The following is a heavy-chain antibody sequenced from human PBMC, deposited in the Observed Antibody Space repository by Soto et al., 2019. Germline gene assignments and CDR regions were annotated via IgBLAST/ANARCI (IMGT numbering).Heavy chain of an antibody. Sequence: QVQLVESGGGVVQPGRSLRLSCAASGFTFSSYGMHWVRQAPGKGLEWVAVIWYDGSNKYYADSVKGRFTISRDNSKNTLYLQMNSLGAEDTAVYYCARGTVHFAYWGQGTLVTVSS. CDR1: GFTFSSYG. D-gene: IGHD4-17*01. J-gene: IGHJ4*02. V-gene: IGHV3-33*01. CDR2: IWYDGSNK. CDR3: ARGTVHFAY.